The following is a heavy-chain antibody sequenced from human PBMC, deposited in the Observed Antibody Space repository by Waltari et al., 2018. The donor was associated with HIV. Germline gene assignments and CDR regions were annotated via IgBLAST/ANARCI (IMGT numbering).Heavy chain of an antibody. Sequence: QVQLVESGGGVVQPGRSLRLSCAASGFTFRSYGMHWVRQAPGRGLEWVAVIWYDGSNKYYADSVKGRFTISRDNSKNTLYLQMNSLRAEDTAVYYCARDGGLSSNPTYYYYGMDVWGQGTTVTVSS. D-gene: IGHD6-13*01. CDR3: ARDGGLSSNPTYYYYGMDV. J-gene: IGHJ6*02. V-gene: IGHV3-33*01. CDR1: GFTFRSYG. CDR2: IWYDGSNK.